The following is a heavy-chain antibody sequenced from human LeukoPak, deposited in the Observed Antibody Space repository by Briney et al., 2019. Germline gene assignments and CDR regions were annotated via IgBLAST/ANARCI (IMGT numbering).Heavy chain of an antibody. Sequence: SETLSLTCAVYGGSFSGYYWSWIRQPPGKGLEWIGEINHSGSTNYNPSLKSRVTISVDTSKNQFSLKLSSVTAADTAVYYCARVLVVVPAAMIDYWGQGTLVTVSP. D-gene: IGHD2-2*01. CDR1: GGSFSGYY. V-gene: IGHV4-34*01. J-gene: IGHJ4*02. CDR2: INHSGST. CDR3: ARVLVVVPAAMIDY.